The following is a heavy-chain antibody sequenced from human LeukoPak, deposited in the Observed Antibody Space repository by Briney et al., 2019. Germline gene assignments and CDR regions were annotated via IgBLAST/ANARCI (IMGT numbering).Heavy chain of an antibody. D-gene: IGHD2-21*02. CDR1: GYTFNTYD. CDR3: VRGGLHCRGTDCYSTGLFDS. CDR2: MKPDSGAT. Sequence: GASVKVSCKASGYTFNTYDINWVRQVTGQGLEWMGWMKPDSGATGYAPRFQGRVTITRNMSISTAYMELSSLRSEDTAVYYCVRGGLHCRGTDCYSTGLFDSWGRGTLVIVSS. J-gene: IGHJ4*02. V-gene: IGHV1-8*03.